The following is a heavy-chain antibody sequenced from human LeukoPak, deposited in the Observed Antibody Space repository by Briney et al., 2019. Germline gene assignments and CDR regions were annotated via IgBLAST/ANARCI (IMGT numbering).Heavy chain of an antibody. CDR2: IYSGGSK. D-gene: IGHD6-19*01. V-gene: IGHV3-66*04. J-gene: IGHJ3*02. Sequence: GGSLRLSCAASGFTVSSNYMSWVRQAPGKGLEWVSVIYSGGSKYYADSVKGRFTISRDNSKNTLYLHMNRVRDADMAVYYCARPWLLGAFDIWGQGTMVTVSS. CDR3: ARPWLLGAFDI. CDR1: GFTVSSNY.